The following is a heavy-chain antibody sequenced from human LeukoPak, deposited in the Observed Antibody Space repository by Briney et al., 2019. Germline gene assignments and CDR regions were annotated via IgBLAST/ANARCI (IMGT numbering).Heavy chain of an antibody. CDR2: VKQGRREK. CDR3: ASYYGINWVISY. J-gene: IGHJ4*02. CDR1: GFSFSEYW. D-gene: IGHD4-17*01. Sequence: GGSLRLSCEGSGFSFSEYWMSWVHQAPGKGLEWVASVKQGRREKYYVDSVKGRFDISRDDAKNSLYLQMNTLRSDDTALYYCASYYGINWVISYWGQGTLVTVSS. V-gene: IGHV3-7*01.